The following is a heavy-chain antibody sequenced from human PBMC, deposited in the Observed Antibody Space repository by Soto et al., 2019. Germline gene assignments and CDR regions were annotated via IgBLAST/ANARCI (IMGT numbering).Heavy chain of an antibody. CDR2: ISSSSSYI. CDR3: ARVSGWLSISCMDV. Sequence: GGSLRLSCAASGFPFSSYSMNWVRQAPGKGLEWVSSISSSSSYIYYADSVEGRFTISRDNAKNSLYLQMNSLRAEDTAVYYCARVSGWLSISCMDVWGQGTTVTVSS. J-gene: IGHJ6*02. V-gene: IGHV3-21*01. D-gene: IGHD6-19*01. CDR1: GFPFSSYS.